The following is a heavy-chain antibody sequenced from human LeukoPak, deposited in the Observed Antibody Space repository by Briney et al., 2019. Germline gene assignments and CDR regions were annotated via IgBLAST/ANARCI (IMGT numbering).Heavy chain of an antibody. D-gene: IGHD1-26*01. CDR3: ASNIASSMGATSDRFDY. CDR1: GGSISSSSYY. CDR2: IYYSGST. Sequence: SETLSLTCTVSGGSISSSSYYWGWIRQPPGKGLEWIGSIYYSGSTYYNPSLKSRVTISVDTSKNQFSLKLSSVTAADTAVYYCASNIASSMGATSDRFDYWGQGTLVTVSS. V-gene: IGHV4-39*01. J-gene: IGHJ4*02.